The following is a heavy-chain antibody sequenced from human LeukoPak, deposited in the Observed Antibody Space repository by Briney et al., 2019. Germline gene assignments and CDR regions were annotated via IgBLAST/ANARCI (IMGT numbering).Heavy chain of an antibody. CDR2: IIPILGIA. J-gene: IGHJ1*01. CDR3: ASPYCSSTSCYDR. D-gene: IGHD2-2*01. CDR1: GGTFSSYT. V-gene: IGHV1-69*02. Sequence: SVKVSCKASGGTFSSYTISWVRQAPGQGLEWMGRIIPILGIANYAQKFQGRVTITADKSTSTAYMELSSLRSEDTAVHYCASPYCSSTSCYDRWGQGTLVTVSS.